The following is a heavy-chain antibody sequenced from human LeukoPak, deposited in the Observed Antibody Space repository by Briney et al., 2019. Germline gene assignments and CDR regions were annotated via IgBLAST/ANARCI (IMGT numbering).Heavy chain of an antibody. Sequence: QPGGSLRLSCAASGFTFSSYWMSWARQAPGEGLEWVANIKQDGSEKYYVDSVKGRFTISRDNAKNSLYLQMNSLRAEDTAAYYCARVGGSYYFDYWGQGTLVTVSS. CDR3: ARVGGSYYFDY. CDR1: GFTFSSYW. D-gene: IGHD1-26*01. V-gene: IGHV3-7*01. CDR2: IKQDGSEK. J-gene: IGHJ4*02.